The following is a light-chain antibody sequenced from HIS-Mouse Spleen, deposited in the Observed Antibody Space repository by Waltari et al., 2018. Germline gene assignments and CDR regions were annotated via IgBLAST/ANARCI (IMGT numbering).Light chain of an antibody. Sequence: AIRMTQSPSSLSASTGDRVTITCRASQGISSYLAWYQQKPGKAPKLLIYAASTLQSGVPSRFIGSGSGTDFTLTISCLQSEDFATYYCQQYYSYPRTFGQGTKVEIK. J-gene: IGKJ1*01. CDR1: QGISSY. CDR2: AAS. CDR3: QQYYSYPRT. V-gene: IGKV1-8*01.